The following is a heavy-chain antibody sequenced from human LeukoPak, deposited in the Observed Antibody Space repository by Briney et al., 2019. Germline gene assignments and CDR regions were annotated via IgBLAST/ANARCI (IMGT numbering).Heavy chain of an antibody. CDR1: GFSFLHYG. V-gene: IGHV3-30*18. CDR2: ISSDGSKE. D-gene: IGHD2-15*01. CDR3: AKDGYCSGGSCYANFFDR. Sequence: GGSLRLSCAASGFSFLHYGMHWVRQAPGKGLEWVVFISSDGSKEYYADSVKGRFTISRDNSKNTLYLHANSPRAEDTAVFFCAKDGYCSGGSCYANFFDRWGQGTLVTVSS. J-gene: IGHJ4*02.